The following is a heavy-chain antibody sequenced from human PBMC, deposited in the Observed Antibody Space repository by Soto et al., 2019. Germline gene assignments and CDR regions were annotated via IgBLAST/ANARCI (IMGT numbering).Heavy chain of an antibody. CDR3: AKIMVPAAMPSYYYGMDV. CDR1: GFTLSSYA. D-gene: IGHD2-2*01. V-gene: IGHV3-23*01. CDR2: ISGSGGST. J-gene: IGHJ6*02. Sequence: GGSLGLACAASGFTLSSYAMSWVRQAPGKGLEWVSAISGSGGSTYYADSVKGRFTISRDNSKNTLYLQMNSLRAEDTAVYYCAKIMVPAAMPSYYYGMDVWGQGTTVTVSS.